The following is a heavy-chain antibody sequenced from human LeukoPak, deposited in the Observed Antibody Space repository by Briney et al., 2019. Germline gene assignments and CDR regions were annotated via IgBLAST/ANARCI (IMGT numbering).Heavy chain of an antibody. Sequence: GSLRLSCAASGFTFDDYAMHWVRQAPGKGLEWVANIKQDGSEKYYVDSVKGRFTISRDNAKNSLYLQMNSLRAEDTAVYYCASGYSSSWYTGGYFDYWGQGTLVTVSS. CDR2: IKQDGSEK. J-gene: IGHJ4*02. CDR1: GFTFDDYA. V-gene: IGHV3-7*01. CDR3: ASGYSSSWYTGGYFDY. D-gene: IGHD6-13*01.